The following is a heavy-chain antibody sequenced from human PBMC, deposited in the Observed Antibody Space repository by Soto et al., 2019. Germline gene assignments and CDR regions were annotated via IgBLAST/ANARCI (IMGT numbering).Heavy chain of an antibody. V-gene: IGHV4-34*08. D-gene: IGHD2-2*01. CDR2: INHSGKT. CDR3: ATRYRTPTNCPRDH. CDR1: GGTFSGHH. Sequence: KPSETLRRTGAVFGGTFSGHHWSCIRQPPGKGLEWIGEINHSGKTNYMQSLKSRVTISVDTYKNQYSLKLTSVTAAETAMYSCATRYRTPTNCPRDHRGQGTLVPVSS. J-gene: IGHJ4*02.